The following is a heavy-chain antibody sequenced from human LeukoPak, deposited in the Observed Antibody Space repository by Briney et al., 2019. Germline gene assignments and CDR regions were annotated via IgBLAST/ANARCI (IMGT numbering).Heavy chain of an antibody. CDR1: GYTFTGYY. CDR2: INPNSGGT. Sequence: ASVKVSCKASGYTFTGYYMHWVRQAPGQGLEWMGWINPNSGGTNYAQKFQGRVTMTRDTSISKAYMELSRLRSDDTAVYYCARVERELWNHRNFDYWGQGTLVTVSP. V-gene: IGHV1-2*02. J-gene: IGHJ4*02. D-gene: IGHD1-26*01. CDR3: ARVERELWNHRNFDY.